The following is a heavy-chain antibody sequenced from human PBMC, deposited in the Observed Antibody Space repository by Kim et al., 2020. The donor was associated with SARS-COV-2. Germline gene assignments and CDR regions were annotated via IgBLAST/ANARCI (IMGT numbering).Heavy chain of an antibody. V-gene: IGHV3-11*01. CDR1: GFTFSDYY. Sequence: GGSLRLSCAASGFTFSDYYMSWIRQAPGKGLEWVSYISSSGSTIYFADSVKGRFTISRDNAKNSLYLQMNSLRAEDTAVYYCAREEDTAMVLFDYWGQGTLVTVSS. CDR3: AREEDTAMVLFDY. CDR2: ISSSGSTI. D-gene: IGHD5-18*01. J-gene: IGHJ4*02.